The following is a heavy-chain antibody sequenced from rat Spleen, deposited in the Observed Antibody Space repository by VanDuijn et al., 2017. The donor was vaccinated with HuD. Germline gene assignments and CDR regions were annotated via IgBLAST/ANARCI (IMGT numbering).Heavy chain of an antibody. J-gene: IGHJ2*01. CDR3: ARRFDFDY. CDR1: GFTFSDYY. V-gene: IGHV5-29*01. D-gene: IGHD4-3*01. Sequence: EVQLVESDGGLVQPGGSLKLSCVASGFTFSDYYMAWVRQAPTKGLEWVATISFDGYNTYYRDSVKGRFTISRDNAKSTLYLQMDSLRSDDTATYYCARRFDFDYWGQGVMVTVSS. CDR2: ISFDGYNT.